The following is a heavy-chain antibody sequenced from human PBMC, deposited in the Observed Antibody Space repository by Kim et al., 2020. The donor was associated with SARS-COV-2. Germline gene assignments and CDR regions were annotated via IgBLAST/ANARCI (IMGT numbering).Heavy chain of an antibody. D-gene: IGHD5-12*01. CDR1: GYNFTDYF. CDR2: LAPDTGGT. V-gene: IGHV1-2*02. Sequence: ASVKVSCKASGYNFTDYFIHWVRRAPGQGLEWMGWLAPDTGGTNYRQKFQGRVTMTRDTSTTTAYMELSGLRADDPGTYLCTRYKSGSLQFDPWGQGTLVTVSA. J-gene: IGHJ5*02. CDR3: TRYKSGSLQFDP.